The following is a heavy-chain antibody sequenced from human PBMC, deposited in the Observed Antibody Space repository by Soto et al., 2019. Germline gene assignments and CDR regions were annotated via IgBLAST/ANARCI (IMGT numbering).Heavy chain of an antibody. CDR1: GFTFSSYS. CDR3: ARDPFSSGWYPNWFDP. D-gene: IGHD6-19*01. Sequence: EVQLVESGGGLVKPGGSLRLSCAASGFTFSSYSMNWVRQAPGKGLEWVSSISSSSSYIYYADSVKGRFTISRDNAKNSLYLQMNSLRAEDTAVYYCARDPFSSGWYPNWFDPWGQGTLVTVSS. CDR2: ISSSSSYI. V-gene: IGHV3-21*01. J-gene: IGHJ5*02.